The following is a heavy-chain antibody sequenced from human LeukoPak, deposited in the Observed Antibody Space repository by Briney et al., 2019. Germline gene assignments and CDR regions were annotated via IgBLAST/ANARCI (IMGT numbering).Heavy chain of an antibody. J-gene: IGHJ6*03. CDR3: ARVAVDFWSGYYTDNYYYYYYMDV. Sequence: PSQTLSLTCTVSGGSISSGDYYWRWIRQPPGKGLEWIVYIYYSGSTYYNPSLKSRVTIAVDTSKNQFSLKLSSVTAADTAVYYCARVAVDFWSGYYTDNYYYYYYMDVWGKGTTVTVSS. CDR2: IYYSGST. V-gene: IGHV4-30-4*08. CDR1: GGSISSGDYY. D-gene: IGHD3-3*01.